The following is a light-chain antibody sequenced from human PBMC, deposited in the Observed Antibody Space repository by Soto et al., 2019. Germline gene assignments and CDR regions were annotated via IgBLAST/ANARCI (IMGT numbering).Light chain of an antibody. J-gene: IGLJ2*01. CDR2: EVS. CDR3: CSYGGFSTFVI. CDR1: SSDVGGYNY. Sequence: QSVLTQPASVSGSPGQSITISCTGTSSDVGGYNYVSWYQQHPGKAPKLMIYEVSNRPSGVSNRFSGSKSGNTASLTISGLQAEDEADYHCCSYGGFSTFVIFGGGTKLTVL. V-gene: IGLV2-14*01.